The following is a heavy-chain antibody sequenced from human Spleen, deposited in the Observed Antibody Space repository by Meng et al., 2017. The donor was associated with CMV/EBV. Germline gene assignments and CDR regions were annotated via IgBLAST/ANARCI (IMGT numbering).Heavy chain of an antibody. CDR1: GFSLSTSGVG. Sequence: QINLHVVCLAAGKPPQSLTLSCTFSGFSLSTSGVGVGWIRQPPGKALEWLALIYWDDDKRYSPSLKSRLTITKDTSKNQVVLTMTNMDPVDTATYYCAHSLDGDYDRWGQGTLVTVSS. D-gene: IGHD4-17*01. CDR3: AHSLDGDYDR. J-gene: IGHJ4*02. CDR2: IYWDDDK. V-gene: IGHV2-5*02.